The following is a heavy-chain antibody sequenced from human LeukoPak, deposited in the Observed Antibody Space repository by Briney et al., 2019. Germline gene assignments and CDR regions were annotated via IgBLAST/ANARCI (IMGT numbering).Heavy chain of an antibody. Sequence: GGSLRLSCAASGFTFSSSAMHWVRQAPDKGLEWMAVISYDGSNKYYADSVKGRFTISRDNSKNTLYLQMNSLRADDTAVYYCARDRDSSGWYEGFDYWGQGTLVTVSS. CDR2: ISYDGSNK. CDR1: GFTFSSSA. CDR3: ARDRDSSGWYEGFDY. V-gene: IGHV3-30-3*01. D-gene: IGHD6-19*01. J-gene: IGHJ4*02.